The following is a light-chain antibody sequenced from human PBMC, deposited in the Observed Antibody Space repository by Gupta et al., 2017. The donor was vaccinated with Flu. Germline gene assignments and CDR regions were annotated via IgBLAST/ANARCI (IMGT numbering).Light chain of an antibody. V-gene: IGLV1-44*01. J-gene: IGLJ2*01. CDR3: AAWDYSLDCGV. CDR1: RSNIGSNT. Sequence: SRSNIGSNTVTWCQQFPGSAPKPLFYKDNERPSGGPDRFSASKSGTSASLAISGLQSEDETDYFCAAWDYSLDCGVFGGGTKLTVL. CDR2: KDN.